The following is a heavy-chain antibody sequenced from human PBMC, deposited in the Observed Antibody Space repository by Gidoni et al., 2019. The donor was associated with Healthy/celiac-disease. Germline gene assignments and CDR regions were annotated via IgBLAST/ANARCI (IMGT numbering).Heavy chain of an antibody. Sequence: EVQLVESGGGLVQPGRSLRLSCAASGFTFYDYAMHWVRQAPGKGLEWGSGISWNSGSIGYADSVKGRFTISRDNAKNSLYLQMNSLRAEDTALYYCAKDTGRYTSSTVTYYFDYWGQGTLVTVSS. CDR2: ISWNSGSI. J-gene: IGHJ4*02. CDR3: AKDTGRYTSSTVTYYFDY. CDR1: GFTFYDYA. D-gene: IGHD4-4*01. V-gene: IGHV3-9*01.